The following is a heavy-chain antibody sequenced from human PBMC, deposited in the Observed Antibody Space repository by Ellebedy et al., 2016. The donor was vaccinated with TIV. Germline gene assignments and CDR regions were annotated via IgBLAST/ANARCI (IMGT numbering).Heavy chain of an antibody. CDR3: VRGQLVLDY. Sequence: PGGSLRLSCAASGFRFSNFGMSWVRQAPGKGLEWVANIKQDGSEKYYVDSVEGRFTISRDNAKNSLYLQMNSLGAEDTAVYYCVRGQLVLDYWGQGTLVTVSS. V-gene: IGHV3-7*01. J-gene: IGHJ4*02. CDR1: GFRFSNFG. CDR2: IKQDGSEK. D-gene: IGHD6-13*01.